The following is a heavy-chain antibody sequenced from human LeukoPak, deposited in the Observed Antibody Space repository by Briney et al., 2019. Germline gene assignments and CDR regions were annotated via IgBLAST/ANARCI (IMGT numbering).Heavy chain of an antibody. CDR2: IHTSGTA. CDR3: ARCVVPDVMSAFDI. CDR1: GASMGSYY. D-gene: IGHD2-15*01. V-gene: IGHV4-4*07. Sequence: SETLSLTCTVSGASMGSYYWSWIRQPAGRGLEWVGRIHTSGTADYNPSLKSRVTMSVDTSNNQFSLRLTSVTAADTAVYHCARCVVPDVMSAFDIWGQGTLVTVS. J-gene: IGHJ4*02.